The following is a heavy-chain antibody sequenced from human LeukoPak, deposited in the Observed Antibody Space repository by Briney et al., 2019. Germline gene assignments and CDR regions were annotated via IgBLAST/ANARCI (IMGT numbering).Heavy chain of an antibody. Sequence: PSETLSLTCTVSGGSISSGGYYWSWIRQHPGKGLEWIGYIYYSGSTYYNPSLKSRVTISVDTSKNQFSLKLSSVTAADTAVYYCARDGGSGWPQYFVYWGQGTLVTVSS. CDR3: ARDGGSGWPQYFVY. V-gene: IGHV4-31*03. CDR1: GGSISSGGYY. CDR2: IYYSGST. J-gene: IGHJ4*02. D-gene: IGHD6-19*01.